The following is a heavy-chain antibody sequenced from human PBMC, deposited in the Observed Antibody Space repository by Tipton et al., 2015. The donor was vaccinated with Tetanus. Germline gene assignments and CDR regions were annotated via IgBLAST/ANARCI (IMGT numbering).Heavy chain of an antibody. CDR1: GGSISSPYCY. J-gene: IGHJ4*02. Sequence: TLSLTCTVSGGSISSPYCYWGWVRQPPGKGLEWIGTVFHSGTTYYNPSLKSRVTISVDTSKNQFSLKLTSVTAADTAVYYCARWIAVTGTDFDFWGQGTLVTVSS. CDR3: ARWIAVTGTDFDF. D-gene: IGHD6-19*01. CDR2: VFHSGTT. V-gene: IGHV4-39*01.